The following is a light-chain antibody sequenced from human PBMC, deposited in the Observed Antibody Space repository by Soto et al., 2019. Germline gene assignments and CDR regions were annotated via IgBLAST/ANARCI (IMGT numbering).Light chain of an antibody. CDR3: MQALQTPPWT. CDR1: QSLLHSNGYNY. CDR2: LGS. J-gene: IGKJ1*01. V-gene: IGKV2-28*01. Sequence: IVMTQSPLSLPVTPGEPASISCRSIQSLLHSNGYNYLDWYLQKPGQSPQLLIYLGSNRASGVPDRFSGSGSGTDFTLKISRVEAEDVGVYYCMQALQTPPWTFGQGTKVDI.